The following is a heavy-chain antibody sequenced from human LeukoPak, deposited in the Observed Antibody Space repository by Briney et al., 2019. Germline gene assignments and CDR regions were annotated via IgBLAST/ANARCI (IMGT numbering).Heavy chain of an antibody. CDR2: IWYDGSNK. D-gene: IGHD2-2*01. V-gene: IGHV3-33*08. CDR1: GFTFGSYG. Sequence: GGSLRLSCAASGFTFGSYGMSWVRQAPGKGLEWVAVIWYDGSNKYYADSVKGRFTISRDNSKNTLYLQMNSLRAEDTAVYYCARGTRTSPFDYWGQGTLVTVSS. J-gene: IGHJ4*02. CDR3: ARGTRTSPFDY.